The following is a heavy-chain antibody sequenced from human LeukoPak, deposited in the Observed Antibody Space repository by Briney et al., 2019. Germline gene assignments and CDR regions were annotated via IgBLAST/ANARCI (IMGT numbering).Heavy chain of an antibody. CDR2: IYASGST. J-gene: IGHJ4*02. V-gene: IGHV4-61*02. D-gene: IGHD3-10*01. CDR3: ARASSSGSVDYFDY. CDR1: GGSISGGSFC. Sequence: SETLSLTCTVSGGSISGGSFCWTWLRQPAGKGLEWIGRIYASGSTYYNPSLKSRVTISVDRSKNQFSLKLSSVTAADTAVYYCARASSSGSVDYFDYWGQGTLVTVSS.